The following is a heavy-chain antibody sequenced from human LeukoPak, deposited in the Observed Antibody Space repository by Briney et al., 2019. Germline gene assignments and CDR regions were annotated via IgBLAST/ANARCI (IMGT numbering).Heavy chain of an antibody. CDR1: GGSLSSGPYF. CDR3: ARAVLRYFDWLLSDAFDI. V-gene: IGHV4-4*02. CDR2: IYHSGST. Sequence: SETLSLTCSVSGGSLSSGPYFWSWVRQPPGKGLEWIGEIYHSGSTNYNPSLKSRVTISVDKSKNQFSLKLSSVTAADTAVYYCARAVLRYFDWLLSDAFDIWGQGTMVTVSS. D-gene: IGHD3-9*01. J-gene: IGHJ3*02.